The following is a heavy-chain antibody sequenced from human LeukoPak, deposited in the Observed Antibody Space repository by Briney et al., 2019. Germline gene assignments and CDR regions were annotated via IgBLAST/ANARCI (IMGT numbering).Heavy chain of an antibody. V-gene: IGHV3-7*01. CDR2: IKQDGSEK. D-gene: IGHD3-16*01. CDR1: EFSVSDYW. Sequence: PGGSLRLSCAASEFSVSDYWMTWVRQAPGKGLEWVANIKQDGSEKTYVDSVKGRFTISRDNAKNSLYLQMNSLRVEDTAMYYCVRDGGTDWYDPLGQGTLVTVFS. CDR3: VRDGGTDWYDP. J-gene: IGHJ5*02.